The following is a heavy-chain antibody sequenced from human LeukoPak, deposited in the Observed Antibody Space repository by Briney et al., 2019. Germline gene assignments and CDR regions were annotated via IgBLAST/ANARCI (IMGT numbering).Heavy chain of an antibody. Sequence: PGGSLRLSCAASGFTFSEYIMHWVRQAPGKGLEYVSDSSNNGDSKYYANSVKGRFTISSDDHNNTPDLQMGNLRPEDMAVYYCARGFRYYGSGIDYWGQGTLVTVSS. V-gene: IGHV3-64*01. CDR3: ARGFRYYGSGIDY. CDR1: GFTFSEYI. CDR2: SSNNGDSK. D-gene: IGHD3-10*01. J-gene: IGHJ4*02.